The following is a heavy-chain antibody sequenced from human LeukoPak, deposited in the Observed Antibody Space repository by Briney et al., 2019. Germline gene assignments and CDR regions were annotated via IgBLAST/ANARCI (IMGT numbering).Heavy chain of an antibody. CDR1: GGSFSGYY. CDR3: ARDADGYHY. J-gene: IGHJ4*02. Sequence: ETLSLTCAVYGGSFSGYYWSWIRQPPGKGLEWVSVIYSGGSTYYADSVKGRFTISRDNSKNTLYLQMNSLRAEDTAVYYCARDADGYHYWGQGTLVTVSS. D-gene: IGHD5-24*01. CDR2: IYSGGST. V-gene: IGHV3-53*01.